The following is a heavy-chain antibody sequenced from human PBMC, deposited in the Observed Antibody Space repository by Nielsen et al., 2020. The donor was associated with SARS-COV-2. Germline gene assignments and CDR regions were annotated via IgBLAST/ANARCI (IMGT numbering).Heavy chain of an antibody. J-gene: IGHJ4*02. CDR3: ARASWLRAQLDY. V-gene: IGHV4-59*01. CDR2: IYYSGST. D-gene: IGHD5-12*01. CDR1: GGSISSYY. Sequence: SETLSLTCTVSGGSISSYYWSWIRQTPGKGLEWIGYIYYSGSTNYNPSLKSRVTISVDTSKNQFSLKLSSVTAADTAVYYCARASWLRAQLDYWGQGTLVTVSS.